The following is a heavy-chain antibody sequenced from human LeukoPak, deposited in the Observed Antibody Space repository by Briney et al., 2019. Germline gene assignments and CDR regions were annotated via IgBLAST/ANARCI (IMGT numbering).Heavy chain of an antibody. Sequence: GGSLRLSCAASGFTFSTYWMSWVRQAPGKGLESVTKIKEDGSDKYYVDSVKGRFTISRDNGKNSLYLQMNSLRAEDTAVYYCARDRGGGSFDYWGQGTLVTVSS. J-gene: IGHJ4*02. D-gene: IGHD2-15*01. CDR3: ARDRGGGSFDY. CDR2: IKEDGSDK. CDR1: GFTFSTYW. V-gene: IGHV3-7*01.